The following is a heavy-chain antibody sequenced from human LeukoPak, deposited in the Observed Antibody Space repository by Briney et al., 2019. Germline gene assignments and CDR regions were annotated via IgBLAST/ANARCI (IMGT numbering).Heavy chain of an antibody. D-gene: IGHD3-22*01. CDR2: ISYDGSNK. Sequence: GRSLRLSCAASGFTFSSYAMHWVRQAPGKGLEWVAVISYDGSNKYYADSVKGRFTISRDNSKNTLYLQMNSLRAEDTAVYYCARDPYYDSSGYHSNWFDPWGQGTLVTVSS. CDR1: GFTFSSYA. V-gene: IGHV3-30-3*01. J-gene: IGHJ5*02. CDR3: ARDPYYDSSGYHSNWFDP.